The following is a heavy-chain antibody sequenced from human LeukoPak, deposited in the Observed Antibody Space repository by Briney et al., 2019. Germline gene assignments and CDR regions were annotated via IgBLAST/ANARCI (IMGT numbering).Heavy chain of an antibody. V-gene: IGHV4-34*01. CDR1: GGSFSGYY. D-gene: IGHD3-22*01. CDR2: INHSGST. Sequence: SETLSLTCAVYGGSFSGYYWSWIRQPPGKGLEWIGEINHSGSTNYNPSLKSRVTISVDTSKNQFSLKLSSVTAADTAVYYCARVYSSGYSDDHWGQGTLVTVSS. J-gene: IGHJ4*02. CDR3: ARVYSSGYSDDH.